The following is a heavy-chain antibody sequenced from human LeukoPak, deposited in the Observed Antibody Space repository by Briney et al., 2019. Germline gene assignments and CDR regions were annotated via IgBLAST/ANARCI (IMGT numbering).Heavy chain of an antibody. Sequence: ASVKVSCKASGYTFTGYYMHWVRQAPGQGREWMGWINPNSGGTNYAQKFQGRVTMTRDTSISTAYMELSRLRSDDTAVYYCASWYSSSWYPTYYYGMDVWGQGTAVTVSS. J-gene: IGHJ6*02. D-gene: IGHD6-13*01. CDR3: ASWYSSSWYPTYYYGMDV. CDR2: INPNSGGT. CDR1: GYTFTGYY. V-gene: IGHV1-2*02.